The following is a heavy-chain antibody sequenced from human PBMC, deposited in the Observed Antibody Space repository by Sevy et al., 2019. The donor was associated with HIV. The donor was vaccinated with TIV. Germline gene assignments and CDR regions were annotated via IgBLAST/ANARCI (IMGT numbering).Heavy chain of an antibody. J-gene: IGHJ6*02. Sequence: GGSLRLSCAASGFTFSTYAMSWVRQAPGKGLEWVSVISGSGGDTYYEDSMKGRLTISRDNSKNTVYLKMNSLRAEDTAVYYCAKDAYYYDSSGYSMSQWYYGMDVWGQGTTVTVSS. CDR1: GFTFSTYA. V-gene: IGHV3-23*01. CDR3: AKDAYYYDSSGYSMSQWYYGMDV. D-gene: IGHD3-22*01. CDR2: ISGSGGDT.